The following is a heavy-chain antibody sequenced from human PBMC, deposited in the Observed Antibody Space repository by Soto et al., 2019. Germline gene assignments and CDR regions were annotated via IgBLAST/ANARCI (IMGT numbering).Heavy chain of an antibody. J-gene: IGHJ5*02. V-gene: IGHV3-23*01. CDR1: GFTFGTTG. Sequence: GGSLRLSCAASGFTFGTTGMSWVRQAPGEGLEWVSTIDGSGGITYYADSVKGRFTISRDNSRNTVYLQMNSLRGDDTALYYCVKNSGWFNTWGQGALVTVSS. CDR2: IDGSGGIT. CDR3: VKNSGWFNT. D-gene: IGHD3-10*01.